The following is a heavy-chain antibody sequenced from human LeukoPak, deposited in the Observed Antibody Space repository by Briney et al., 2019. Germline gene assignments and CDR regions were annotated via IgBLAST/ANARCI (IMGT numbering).Heavy chain of an antibody. CDR2: ISSSGSTI. J-gene: IGHJ4*02. D-gene: IGHD5-18*01. CDR3: GIYSYGDDFDY. Sequence: GGSLRLSCAASGFTFSSYEMNWVRQAPGKGLEWVSYISSSGSTIYYADSVKGRFTISRDNAKNSLYLQMNSLRAEDTAVYYCGIYSYGDDFDYWGQGTLVTVSS. CDR1: GFTFSSYE. V-gene: IGHV3-48*03.